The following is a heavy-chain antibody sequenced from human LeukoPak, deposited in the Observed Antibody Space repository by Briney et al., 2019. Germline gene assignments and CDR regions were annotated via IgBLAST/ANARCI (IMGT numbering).Heavy chain of an antibody. CDR1: GFTFSTSW. CDR2: INTDGSST. D-gene: IGHD2/OR15-2a*01. Sequence: GGPLRLSCAASGFTFSTSWMLWVRQAPGEGLVWVSNINTDGSSTSYAGSVKGRFTISRDNAKNTLYLQMNSLRAEDAAIYYCARDYFRSSDYWGQGTLVTVSS. CDR3: ARDYFRSSDY. J-gene: IGHJ4*02. V-gene: IGHV3-74*01.